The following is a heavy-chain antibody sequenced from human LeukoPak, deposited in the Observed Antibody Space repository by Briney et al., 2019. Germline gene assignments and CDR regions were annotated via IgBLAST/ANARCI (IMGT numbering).Heavy chain of an antibody. Sequence: GSPRLSCAASGFTFNSYAMHWVRQAAGKGLEWVAIISHAVRNKFYADSVKGRFAISRDNSKNTLCLQMDSLRAEDTAVYYCAKTKVGTGLDTLDIWGQGTMVSVSS. J-gene: IGHJ3*02. D-gene: IGHD2-21*02. V-gene: IGHV3-30-3*02. CDR2: ISHAVRNK. CDR3: AKTKVGTGLDTLDI. CDR1: GFTFNSYA.